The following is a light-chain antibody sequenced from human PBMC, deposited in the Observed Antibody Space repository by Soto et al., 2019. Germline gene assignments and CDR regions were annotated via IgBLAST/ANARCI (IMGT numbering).Light chain of an antibody. CDR2: GAS. Sequence: IVVTQSPATPSFSPGKGATLSCRASQSFSSSYLAWYQQKPGQAPRLLIYGASSRATGIPDRFSGSGSGTDFTLTISRLEPEDFAVYYCQQYGSSPRTFGQGTKVDIK. J-gene: IGKJ1*01. CDR3: QQYGSSPRT. CDR1: QSFSSSY. V-gene: IGKV3-20*01.